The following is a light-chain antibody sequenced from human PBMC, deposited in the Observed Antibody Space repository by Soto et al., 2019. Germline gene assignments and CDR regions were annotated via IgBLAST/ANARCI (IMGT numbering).Light chain of an antibody. V-gene: IGKV3-20*01. CDR2: GAS. J-gene: IGKJ4*01. Sequence: EIVLTQSPGTLSLSPGERATLSCRASQSVTSSYLAWYQQKPGQAPRLLISGASSRATGIPDRFSGSESGTDFTLTISRLEPEDFAVYYCQQYSTSRLTFGGGTKAEIK. CDR3: QQYSTSRLT. CDR1: QSVTSSY.